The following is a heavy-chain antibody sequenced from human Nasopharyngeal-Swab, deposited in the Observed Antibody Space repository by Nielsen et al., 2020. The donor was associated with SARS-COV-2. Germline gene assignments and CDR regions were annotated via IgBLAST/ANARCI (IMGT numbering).Heavy chain of an antibody. Sequence: ASVKVSRRASGCTFTSHYIQWVRQAPGQGLEWMGIINPSSGSTSYAQKFQGRVTMTRDTSTSTVYMDLSSLRSEDPAVYYCVVDTRGYWGQGTLVTVSS. CDR2: INPSSGST. D-gene: IGHD5-18*01. J-gene: IGHJ4*02. CDR1: GCTFTSHY. V-gene: IGHV1-46*01. CDR3: VVDTRGY.